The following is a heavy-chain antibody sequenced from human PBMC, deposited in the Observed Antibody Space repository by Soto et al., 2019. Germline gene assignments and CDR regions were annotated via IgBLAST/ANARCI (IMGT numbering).Heavy chain of an antibody. CDR3: AREDIWFGELLYSAYGMDV. V-gene: IGHV1-69*04. CDR1: GYTLTELS. J-gene: IGHJ6*02. Sequence: EASVKVSCKVSGYTLTELSMHWVRQAPGQGLEWMGRIIPILGIANYAQKFQGRVTITADKSTSTAYMELSSLRSEDTAVYYCAREDIWFGELLYSAYGMDVWGQGTTVTVSS. CDR2: IIPILGIA. D-gene: IGHD3-10*01.